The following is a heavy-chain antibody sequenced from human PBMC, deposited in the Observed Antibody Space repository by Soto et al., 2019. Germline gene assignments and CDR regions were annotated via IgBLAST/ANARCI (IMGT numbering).Heavy chain of an antibody. D-gene: IGHD3-22*01. CDR3: AREPPYYYDSSGYSTPIDY. Sequence: GGSLRLSCAASGFTFSSYAMHWVRQAPGKGREWVAVISYDGSNKYYADSVKGRFTISRDNSKNTLYLQMNSLRAEDTAVYYCAREPPYYYDSSGYSTPIDYWGQGTLVTVSS. J-gene: IGHJ4*02. CDR1: GFTFSSYA. V-gene: IGHV3-30-3*01. CDR2: ISYDGSNK.